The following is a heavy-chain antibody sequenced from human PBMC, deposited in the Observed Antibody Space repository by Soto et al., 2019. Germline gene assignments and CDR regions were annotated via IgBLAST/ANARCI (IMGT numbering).Heavy chain of an antibody. CDR2: IYYSGST. CDR3: AREKKSSGHFDY. J-gene: IGHJ4*02. Sequence: QVQLQESGPGLVKPSQTLSLTCTVSGGSISSGGYYWSWIRQHPGKGLEWIGYIYYSGSTYYNPALKSRVTISVDTSKNQFSLKLSSVTAADTAVYYCAREKKSSGHFDYWGQGTLVTVSS. CDR1: GGSISSGGYY. D-gene: IGHD3-22*01. V-gene: IGHV4-31*03.